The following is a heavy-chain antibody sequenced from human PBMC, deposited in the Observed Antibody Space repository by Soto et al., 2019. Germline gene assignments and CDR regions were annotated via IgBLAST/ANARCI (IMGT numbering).Heavy chain of an antibody. CDR3: ASQPHYYYYGMDV. Sequence: PGGFLRLSCAAAGFAVSSNYMSWVRQAPGKGLEWVSVIYSGGSTYYADSVKGRLTISRDNSKNTLYLQMNSLRAEDTAVYYCASQPHYYYYGMDVWGQGTLVTVSS. CDR1: GFAVSSNY. J-gene: IGHJ6*02. CDR2: IYSGGST. D-gene: IGHD2-2*01. V-gene: IGHV3-53*01.